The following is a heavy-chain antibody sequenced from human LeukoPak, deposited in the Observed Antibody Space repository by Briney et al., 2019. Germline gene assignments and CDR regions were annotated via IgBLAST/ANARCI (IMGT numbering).Heavy chain of an antibody. D-gene: IGHD5-24*01. CDR2: IYSRGST. CDR1: GGSINTFY. Sequence: PSETLSLTCTVSGGSINTFYWSWIRQPPGKGLEWVGYIYSRGSTNYNPSLKSRVTISVDTSKNQCSLKLTSVAAADTAVYYCARQSVGDGYNPFDYWGQGTLVTVSS. CDR3: ARQSVGDGYNPFDY. J-gene: IGHJ4*02. V-gene: IGHV4-59*08.